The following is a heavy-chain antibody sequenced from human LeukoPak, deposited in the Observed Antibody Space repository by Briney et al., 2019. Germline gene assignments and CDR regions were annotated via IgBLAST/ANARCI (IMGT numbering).Heavy chain of an antibody. CDR3: ASNSGSYWSGSDY. V-gene: IGHV1-69*02. Sequence: AASVKVSCKASGGTFSRYTISWVRQAPGQGLEWMGRIIPILGIANYAQKFQGRVTITADKSTSTAYMELSSLRSEDTAVYYCASNSGSYWSGSDYWGQGTLVTVSS. CDR2: IIPILGIA. D-gene: IGHD1-26*01. J-gene: IGHJ4*02. CDR1: GGTFSRYT.